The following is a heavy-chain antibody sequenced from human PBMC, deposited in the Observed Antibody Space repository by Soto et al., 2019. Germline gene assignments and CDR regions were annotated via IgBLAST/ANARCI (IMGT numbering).Heavy chain of an antibody. CDR1: GFTFSSYA. CDR2: ISGSGGST. D-gene: IGHD5-12*01. CDR3: ATIVTEEYSGYVLDY. V-gene: IGHV3-23*01. J-gene: IGHJ4*02. Sequence: EVQLLESGGGLVQPGGSLRLSCAASGFTFSSYAMSWFRQAPGKGLEWVSAISGSGGSTYYADSVKGRFTISRDNSKNTRYLQMNSLRAEDTAVYYCATIVTEEYSGYVLDYWGQGALVTVSS.